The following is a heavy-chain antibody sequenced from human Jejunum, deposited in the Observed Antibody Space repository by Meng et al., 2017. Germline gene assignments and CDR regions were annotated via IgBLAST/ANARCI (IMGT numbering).Heavy chain of an antibody. CDR3: AKDGQWPDRLDY. V-gene: IGHV3-30*18. J-gene: IGHJ4*02. CDR2: ILYDGSKT. CDR1: GFTFSSHY. Sequence: QVQLVESGGGVVQPGGSLRLSCAASGFTFSSHYMHWVRQAPGKGLEWVAVILYDGSKTYYADAVKGRFTISRDNSKNTLYLQMNSLRPEDTAVYYCAKDGQWPDRLDYWGLGTLVTVSS. D-gene: IGHD6-19*01.